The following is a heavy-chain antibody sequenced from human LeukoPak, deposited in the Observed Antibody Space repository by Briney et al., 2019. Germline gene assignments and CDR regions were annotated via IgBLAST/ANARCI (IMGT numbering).Heavy chain of an antibody. D-gene: IGHD3-10*01. CDR3: AREGSLEYYFDY. V-gene: IGHV3-74*01. Sequence: PGGSLRLSCAASGFTFSSYWMHWVRQAPGKGLVWVSRINSDGSSTSYADSVKGRFTISRDNAKNTLYLQMNSLRAEDTAVYYCAREGSLEYYFDYWGRGTLVTVSS. CDR2: INSDGSST. J-gene: IGHJ4*02. CDR1: GFTFSSYW.